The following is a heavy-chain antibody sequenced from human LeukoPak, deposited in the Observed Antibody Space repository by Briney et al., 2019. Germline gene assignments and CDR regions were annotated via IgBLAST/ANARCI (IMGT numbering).Heavy chain of an antibody. V-gene: IGHV3-13*01. J-gene: IGHJ6*02. Sequence: GSLGISCAASGFPFSTYDMHWVRQVTGKGLEWVSAIGTGDDTYYLGSVKGRFTISRDNSKNTLYLQMNSLRAEDTAVYYCARDSGEWLLDYYYYGMDVWGQGTTVTVSS. CDR1: GFPFSTYD. CDR3: ARDSGEWLLDYYYYGMDV. CDR2: IGTGDDT. D-gene: IGHD3-3*01.